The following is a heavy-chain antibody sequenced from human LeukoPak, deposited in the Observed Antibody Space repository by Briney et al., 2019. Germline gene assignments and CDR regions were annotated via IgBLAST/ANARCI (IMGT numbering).Heavy chain of an antibody. V-gene: IGHV4-59*12. J-gene: IGHJ4*02. D-gene: IGHD5-18*01. CDR3: ASGRGYSYGHFDY. CDR2: IYHSGST. Sequence: SETLSLTCTVSGDSISNYYWGWIRQPPGKGLEWIGYIYHSGSTYYNPSLKSRVTISVDRSKNQFSLKLSSVTAADTAVYYCASGRGYSYGHFDYWGQGTLVTVSS. CDR1: GDSISNYY.